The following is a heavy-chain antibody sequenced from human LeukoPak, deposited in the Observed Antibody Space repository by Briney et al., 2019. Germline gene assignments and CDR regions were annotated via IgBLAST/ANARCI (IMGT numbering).Heavy chain of an antibody. Sequence: SLRLSCASSGFTFSNYVLYWVRQAPGKGLEWVAGMSHDGSKIYYADPVKGRFTVSRDNSKNTLYLQMNSLRIEDTAVYSCARESFGDYYFDYWGQGTLVTVSS. CDR2: MSHDGSKI. CDR3: ARESFGDYYFDY. CDR1: GFTFSNYV. J-gene: IGHJ4*02. D-gene: IGHD4-17*01. V-gene: IGHV3-30*14.